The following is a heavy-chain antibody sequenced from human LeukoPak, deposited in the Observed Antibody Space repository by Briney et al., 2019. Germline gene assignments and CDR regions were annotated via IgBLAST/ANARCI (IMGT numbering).Heavy chain of an antibody. J-gene: IGHJ4*02. Sequence: PSETLSLTCTVSGGSISSYYWSWLRQPPEKGLEWIGHIYYSGSTNYNPSLKSRVTISVDTSKNQFSLNLSSVTAADTAVYYCARGNYRVSDYWGQGTLVTVSS. CDR3: ARGNYRVSDY. CDR1: GGSISSYY. CDR2: IYYSGST. V-gene: IGHV4-59*01. D-gene: IGHD1-1*01.